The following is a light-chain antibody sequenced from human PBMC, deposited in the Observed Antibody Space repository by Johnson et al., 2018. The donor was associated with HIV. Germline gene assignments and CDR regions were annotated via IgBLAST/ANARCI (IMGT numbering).Light chain of an antibody. J-gene: IGLJ1*01. CDR2: KND. Sequence: QSVLTQPPSVSAAPGQKVTISCSGSSSTIGNNDVSWYQLLPGTAPKLLIYKNDQRPSGIPDRFSGSTSGTSATLGITGLQTGDEADYYCGTWDSSLSAGFFGTGTKVTVL. CDR1: SSTIGNND. CDR3: GTWDSSLSAGF. V-gene: IGLV1-51*02.